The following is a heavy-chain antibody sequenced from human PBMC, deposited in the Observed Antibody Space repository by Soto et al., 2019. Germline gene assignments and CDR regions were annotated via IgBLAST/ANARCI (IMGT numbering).Heavy chain of an antibody. Sequence: EMQLLESGGGLVQPGGSLRLSCAASGFTFSSYAMSWVRQAPGKGLEWVSAISGSGGSTYYADSVKGRFTISRDNSKNTLYLQMNSLRAEDTAVYYCAKGLVPPLYYFDYWGQGTLVTVSS. V-gene: IGHV3-23*01. CDR2: ISGSGGST. CDR3: AKGLVPPLYYFDY. J-gene: IGHJ4*02. D-gene: IGHD2-8*02. CDR1: GFTFSSYA.